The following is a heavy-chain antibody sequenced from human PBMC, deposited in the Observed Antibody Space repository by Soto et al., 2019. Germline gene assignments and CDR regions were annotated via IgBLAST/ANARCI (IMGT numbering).Heavy chain of an antibody. CDR1: GFTFDDYA. J-gene: IGHJ4*02. CDR3: AKVGQLLTEGGGY. V-gene: IGHV3-9*01. D-gene: IGHD2-2*01. CDR2: ISWNSGSI. Sequence: EVQLGESGEGMGQPGRSLSLSCAVSGFTFDDYAMHWVRQAPGKGLEWVSGISWNSGSIGYADSVKGRFTISRDNAKNSLYLQMNSLRAEDTALYYCAKVGQLLTEGGGYWGQGTLVTVSS.